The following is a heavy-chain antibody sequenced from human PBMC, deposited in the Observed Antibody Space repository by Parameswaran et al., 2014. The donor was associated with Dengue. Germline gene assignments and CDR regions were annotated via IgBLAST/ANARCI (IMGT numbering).Heavy chain of an antibody. Sequence: VRQAPGKGLEWIGSIFYDVSTYYNPSLKSRVTISIDTSKNQFSLKLSSVTAADTAVYYCARQPYNGTYLFDYWGQGTLVTVSS. D-gene: IGHD1-26*01. CDR2: IFYDVST. J-gene: IGHJ4*02. CDR3: ARQPYNGTYLFDY. V-gene: IGHV4-39*01.